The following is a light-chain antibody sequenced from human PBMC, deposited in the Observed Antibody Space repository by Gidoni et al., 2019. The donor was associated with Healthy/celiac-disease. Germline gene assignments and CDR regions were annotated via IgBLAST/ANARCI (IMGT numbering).Light chain of an antibody. J-gene: IGKJ4*01. Sequence: IVMTQSPATLSVSPGERAPLSCRASQSLSSNFAWYQQKPGQAPRLLIYGASTRATGIPARFSGSGSGTEFTLTISSLQSEDFAVYYCQQYNNWPPLTFGGGTKVEIK. CDR1: QSLSSN. CDR2: GAS. V-gene: IGKV3-15*01. CDR3: QQYNNWPPLT.